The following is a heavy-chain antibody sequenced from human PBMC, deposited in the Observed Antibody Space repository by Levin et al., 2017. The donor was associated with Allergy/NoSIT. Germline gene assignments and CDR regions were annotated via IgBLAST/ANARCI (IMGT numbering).Heavy chain of an antibody. CDR1: GIIFSSDA. Sequence: GGSLRLSCAASGIIFSSDAMHWVRQAPGKGLEWVAGISYDGSHKYTKDSVKGRFTISRDNSKNTLYLQMNSLRAEDTAVYYCAGDVSPYGDSFPYCYGLDVWGQGTTVTVSS. D-gene: IGHD4-17*01. V-gene: IGHV3-30*04. CDR3: AGDVSPYGDSFPYCYGLDV. J-gene: IGHJ6*02. CDR2: ISYDGSHK.